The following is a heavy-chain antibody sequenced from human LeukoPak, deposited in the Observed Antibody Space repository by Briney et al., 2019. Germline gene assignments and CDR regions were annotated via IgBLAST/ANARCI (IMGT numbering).Heavy chain of an antibody. V-gene: IGHV4-4*09. CDR2: IYTSGGT. Sequence: SETLSLTCTVSGGSISSYYWSWIRQPPGKGLEWIGYIYTSGGTNYNPSLKSRVTISVDTSKNQFSLKLSSVTAADTAVYYCARTNWNHIFAFDIWGQGTMVTVSS. CDR3: ARTNWNHIFAFDI. CDR1: GGSISSYY. J-gene: IGHJ3*02. D-gene: IGHD1-14*01.